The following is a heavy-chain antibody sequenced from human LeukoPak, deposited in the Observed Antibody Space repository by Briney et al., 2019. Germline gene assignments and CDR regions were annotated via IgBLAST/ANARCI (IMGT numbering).Heavy chain of an antibody. D-gene: IGHD2-2*01. Sequence: PGGSLRLSCAASGFTFSRYGMNWVRQAPGKGLEWVSFIQSGGSDKRYADSVKGRFTISGDNSENTLYLQMNSLRAEDTAVYYCAKESCSSRCNFGQWGQGTLVTVSS. CDR1: GFTFSRYG. CDR3: AKESCSSRCNFGQ. V-gene: IGHV3-30*02. CDR2: IQSGGSDK. J-gene: IGHJ4*02.